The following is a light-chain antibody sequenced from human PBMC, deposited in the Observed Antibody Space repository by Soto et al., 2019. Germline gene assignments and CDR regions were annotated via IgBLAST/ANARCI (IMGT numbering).Light chain of an antibody. CDR2: GNS. Sequence: QSVLTQPPSVSGAPGQRVTISCTGSSSNIGAGYDVHWYQQLPGTAPKIVIYGNSNRPSGVPDRFSGSKSGTSASLAITGLQAEDEADYYCQSYDSSLSGYVFGTGTKLTVL. CDR1: SSNIGAGYD. CDR3: QSYDSSLSGYV. J-gene: IGLJ1*01. V-gene: IGLV1-40*01.